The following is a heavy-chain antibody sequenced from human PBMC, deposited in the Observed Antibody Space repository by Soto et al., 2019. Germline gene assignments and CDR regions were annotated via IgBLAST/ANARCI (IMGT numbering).Heavy chain of an antibody. CDR2: IYYSGST. D-gene: IGHD3-3*01. CDR1: GGSISSSSYY. CDR3: ATLNRFFDY. J-gene: IGHJ4*02. Sequence: ETLSLTCTDSGGSISSSSYYWGWIRQPPGKGLEWIGSIYYSGSTYYNPSLKSRVTISVDTSKNQFSLKLSSVTAADTAVYYCATLNRFFDYWGQGTLVTVSS. V-gene: IGHV4-39*01.